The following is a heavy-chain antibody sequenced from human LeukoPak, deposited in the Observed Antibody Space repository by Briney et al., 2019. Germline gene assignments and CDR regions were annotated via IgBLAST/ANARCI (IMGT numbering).Heavy chain of an antibody. CDR2: IWCDGSNK. CDR3: AKDAYGGNPAY. D-gene: IGHD4-23*01. V-gene: IGHV3-33*06. CDR1: GFTFSSYG. Sequence: PGRSLRLSCAASGFTFSSYGMHWVRQAPGKGLEWVAVIWCDGSNKYYADSVKGRFTISRDNSKNTLYLQMNSLRAGDTAVYYCAKDAYGGNPAYWGQGTLVTVSS. J-gene: IGHJ4*02.